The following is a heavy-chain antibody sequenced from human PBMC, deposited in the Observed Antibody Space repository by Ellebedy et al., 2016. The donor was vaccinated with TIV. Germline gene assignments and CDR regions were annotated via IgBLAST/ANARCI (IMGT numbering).Heavy chain of an antibody. J-gene: IGHJ6*02. CDR2: ISFDGKRI. Sequence: GGSLRLXXVVSGFTFRSYAVSWVRQAPGKGLEWVANISFDGKRIAYAASVKGRFTISRENSMNTVYLQMNSLRGEDTAQYYCAKDHEWAGFMAVDYGMDVWGQGTTVTVSS. CDR1: GFTFRSYA. CDR3: AKDHEWAGFMAVDYGMDV. V-gene: IGHV3-30*18. D-gene: IGHD1-26*01.